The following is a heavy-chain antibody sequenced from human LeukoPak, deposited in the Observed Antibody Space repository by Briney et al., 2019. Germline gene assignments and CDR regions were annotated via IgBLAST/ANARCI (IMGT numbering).Heavy chain of an antibody. J-gene: IGHJ2*01. CDR1: GFTLSSYA. CDR3: VKRYSSTWYNFDL. Sequence: PGGSLRLSCAASGFTLSSYAMSWVRQAPGKGLEWDSGIISGGTDTYFADAVKGRFTISRDNSKNTLYLQMNSLRAEDTAVYYCVKRYSSTWYNFDLWGRGTLVIVSS. CDR2: IISGGTDT. V-gene: IGHV3-23*01. D-gene: IGHD6-13*01.